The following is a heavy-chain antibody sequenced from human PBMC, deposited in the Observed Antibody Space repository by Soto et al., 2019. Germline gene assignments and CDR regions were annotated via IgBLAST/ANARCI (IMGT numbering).Heavy chain of an antibody. J-gene: IGHJ4*02. CDR3: ARDWTIFGVVEPPAY. CDR1: GFTFSSYG. V-gene: IGHV3-33*01. D-gene: IGHD3-3*01. CDR2: IWYDGSNK. Sequence: QVQLVESGGGVVQPGRSLRLSCAASGFTFSSYGMHWVRQASGKGLEWVAVIWYDGSNKYYADSVKGRFTISRDNSKNTLYLQMNSLRAEDTAVYYCARDWTIFGVVEPPAYWGQGTLVTVSS.